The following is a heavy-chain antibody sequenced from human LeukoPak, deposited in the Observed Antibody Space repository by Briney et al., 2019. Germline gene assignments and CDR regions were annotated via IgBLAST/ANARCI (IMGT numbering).Heavy chain of an antibody. V-gene: IGHV3-30*17. CDR2: ISKDGSKT. CDR3: AKDEGTIWNSKNDPFDI. CDR1: GFSFSDHV. Sequence: ARSLRLSCAASGFSFSDHVMHWVRQAPGMGLEWVAVISKDGSKTFYARSVDGRFSFSRDNSENTLYLQMNYLKPEDTAVYYCAKDEGTIWNSKNDPFDIWGQGTMVTVSS. D-gene: IGHD1-7*01. J-gene: IGHJ3*02.